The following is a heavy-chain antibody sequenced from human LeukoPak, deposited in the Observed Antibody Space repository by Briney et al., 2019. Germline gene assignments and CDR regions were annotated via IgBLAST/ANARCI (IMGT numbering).Heavy chain of an antibody. J-gene: IGHJ4*01. D-gene: IGHD3-10*01. Sequence: GGSLRLSCAASGFTFSSYWMHWVRQAPGKGLVWVSRINSDGSSTSYADSVKGRFTISRDNSKISIYLQKNSLEADDTAVYYGAKDQDPHAYGSGSYAPFDYWGQGTLVTVSS. CDR3: AKDQDPHAYGSGSYAPFDY. CDR2: INSDGSST. CDR1: GFTFSSYW. V-gene: IGHV3-74*01.